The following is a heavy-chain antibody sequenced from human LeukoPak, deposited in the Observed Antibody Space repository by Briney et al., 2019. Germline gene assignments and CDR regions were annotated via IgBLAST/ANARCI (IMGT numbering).Heavy chain of an antibody. J-gene: IGHJ4*02. CDR1: GYTFTGYY. Sequence: ASVKVSCKASGYTFTGYYMHWVRQAPGQGLQWMGWINPNSGGTNFAQKFQGRVTMTRDTSISTSYMELSSLTSDDTAVYYCARGAEFDYWGQGTLVTVSS. CDR3: ARGAEFDY. CDR2: INPNSGGT. V-gene: IGHV1-2*02.